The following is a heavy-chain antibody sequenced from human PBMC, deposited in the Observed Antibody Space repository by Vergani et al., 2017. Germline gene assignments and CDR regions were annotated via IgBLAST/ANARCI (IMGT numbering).Heavy chain of an antibody. CDR1: GGSISISGYY. D-gene: IGHD3-10*01. V-gene: IGHV4-31*03. CDR2: IYYSGST. Sequence: QVQLQESGPGLVKPSQTLSLICTVSGGSISISGYYWSWIRQHPGKGLEWIGYIYYSGSTGYNPSLKSRVSISVDTSKNQFSLYLTSVTAADTAVYYCARSRIYYGAGSPDYWGQGTLVTVSS. CDR3: ARSRIYYGAGSPDY. J-gene: IGHJ4*02.